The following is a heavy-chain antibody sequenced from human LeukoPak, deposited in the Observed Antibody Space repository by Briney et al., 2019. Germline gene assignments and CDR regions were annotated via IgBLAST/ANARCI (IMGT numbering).Heavy chain of an antibody. J-gene: IGHJ4*02. CDR3: AREDSYGYYFDY. Sequence: ASVKVFCKASGYTFTGYYMHWVRQAPGQGLEWMGWINPNSGGTNYAQKFQGRVTMTRDTSISTAYMELSRLRSDDTAVYYCAREDSYGYYFDYWGQGTLVTVSS. CDR1: GYTFTGYY. D-gene: IGHD5-18*01. V-gene: IGHV1-2*02. CDR2: INPNSGGT.